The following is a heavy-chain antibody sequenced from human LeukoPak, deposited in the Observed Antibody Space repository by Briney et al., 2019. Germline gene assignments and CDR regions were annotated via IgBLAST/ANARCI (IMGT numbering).Heavy chain of an antibody. V-gene: IGHV4-30-2*01. CDR3: ARDRGVVGAINWFDP. J-gene: IGHJ5*02. CDR1: GGSISSGGYY. CDR2: IYHSGST. D-gene: IGHD1-26*01. Sequence: SETLSLTCTVSGGSISSGGYYWSWIRQPPGKGLEWIGYIYHSGSTYYNPSLKSRVTISVDRSKNQFSLKLSSVTAADTAVYYCARDRGVVGAINWFDPWGQGTLVTVSS.